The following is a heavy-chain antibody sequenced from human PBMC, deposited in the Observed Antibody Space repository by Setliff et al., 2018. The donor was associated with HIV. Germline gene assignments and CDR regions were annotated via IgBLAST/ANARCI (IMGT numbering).Heavy chain of an antibody. CDR3: ARPRRVGSRAWYWFDS. Sequence: SETLSLTCAVSGYSISSGYYWGWIRQPPGKGLQWIGSIFHSGSTYYNPSLQSRVTISVDSSKNQFSLNLFSVTAADTAVYYCARPRRVGSRAWYWFDSWGQGTLVTV. D-gene: IGHD6-19*01. CDR2: IFHSGST. CDR1: GYSISSGYY. J-gene: IGHJ5*02. V-gene: IGHV4-38-2*01.